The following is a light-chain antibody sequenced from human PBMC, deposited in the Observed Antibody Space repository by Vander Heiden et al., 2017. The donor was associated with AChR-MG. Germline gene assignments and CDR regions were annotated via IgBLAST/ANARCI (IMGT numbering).Light chain of an antibody. CDR3: CSFVGRGSWV. J-gene: IGLJ3*02. V-gene: IGLV2-23*02. Sequence: SALAQPASVSGSPGQSITISCRGSNSDVGKYDYVSWFQQYPGKAPTLIIYEVTERPSGVSHRFSGSKSGNTASLTISGLQTEDEADYYCCSFVGRGSWVFGGGTKLTVL. CDR1: NSDVGKYDY. CDR2: EVT.